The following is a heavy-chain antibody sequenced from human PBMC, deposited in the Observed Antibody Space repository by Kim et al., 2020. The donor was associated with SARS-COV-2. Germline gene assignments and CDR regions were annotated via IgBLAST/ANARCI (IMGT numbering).Heavy chain of an antibody. Sequence: GGSLRLSCAASGFIFSTYGMHWVRQAPGKGLERVALLSYDGSNKYYADSVKGRFTISRDNSKSTLYLQMNSLRAEDTAVYYCAKGIVGAAVDYWGQGTLV. J-gene: IGHJ4*02. CDR2: LSYDGSNK. D-gene: IGHD1-26*01. CDR1: GFIFSTYG. V-gene: IGHV3-30*18. CDR3: AKGIVGAAVDY.